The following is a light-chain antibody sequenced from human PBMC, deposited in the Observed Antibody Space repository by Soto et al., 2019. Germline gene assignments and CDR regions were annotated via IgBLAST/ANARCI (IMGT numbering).Light chain of an antibody. V-gene: IGKV3-11*01. J-gene: IGKJ4*01. CDR1: QSVSSY. CDR3: QQRSNWPLT. Sequence: EIVLTQSPATLSLSPGERATLSCRASQSVSSYFAWYQQKPGQAPRLLIYDASNRATGTPDRFSGSGSGTEFTLTISSLEPEDFAVYYCQQRSNWPLTFGGGTKVEMK. CDR2: DAS.